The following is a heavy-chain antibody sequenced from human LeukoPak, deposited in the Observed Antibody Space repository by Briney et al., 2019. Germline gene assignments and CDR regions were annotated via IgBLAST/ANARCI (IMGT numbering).Heavy chain of an antibody. CDR2: IYYNGTT. Sequence: SETLSLTRTVSGGSIRYYYWSWIRQSPGKGLEWIGYIYYNGTTNYNPSLKSRVTISVDMSKNQFSLKMSSVTAADTAVYYCARKGGLFDYWGQGRLVTVSS. D-gene: IGHD2-15*01. CDR3: ARKGGLFDY. J-gene: IGHJ4*02. CDR1: GGSIRYYY. V-gene: IGHV4-59*01.